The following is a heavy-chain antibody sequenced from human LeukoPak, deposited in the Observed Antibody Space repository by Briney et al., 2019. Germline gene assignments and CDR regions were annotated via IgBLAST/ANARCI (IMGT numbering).Heavy chain of an antibody. D-gene: IGHD3-3*01. CDR1: GFTFSSYA. CDR2: ISGSGGST. CDR3: AKHSCYDFYCGMDV. V-gene: IGHV3-23*01. J-gene: IGHJ6*02. Sequence: GGSLRLSCAASGFTFSSYAMNWVRQAPGKGLEWVSAISGSGGSTYYADSVKGRFAISRDNSKSTLYLQMNSLRAEDTAVYYCAKHSCYDFYCGMDVWGQGTTVTVSS.